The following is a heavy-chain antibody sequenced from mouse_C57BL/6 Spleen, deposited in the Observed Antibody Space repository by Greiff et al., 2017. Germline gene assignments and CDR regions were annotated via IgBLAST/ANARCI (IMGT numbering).Heavy chain of an antibody. V-gene: IGHV1-20*01. CDR3: ARPHYGSRGYFDV. Sequence: EVKLLESGPELVKPGDSVKITCKASGYSFTGYFMNWVLQSHGKSLEWIGRINPYNGDTFYNQKFKGKATLTVDKSSSKAHMELRSLTSEDSAVYYCARPHYGSRGYFDVWGTGTPVTVSS. CDR2: INPYNGDT. J-gene: IGHJ1*03. D-gene: IGHD1-1*01. CDR1: GYSFTGYF.